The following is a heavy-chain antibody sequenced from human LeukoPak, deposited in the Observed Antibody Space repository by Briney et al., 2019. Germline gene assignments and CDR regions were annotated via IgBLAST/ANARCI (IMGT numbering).Heavy chain of an antibody. CDR3: ARVGSGSRSFDY. J-gene: IGHJ4*02. Sequence: SQTLSLTCTVSGGSISSGDYYWNWIRQPPGKGPEWIGYIHYSGSTYYNPSLKSRVTISVDTSKNQFSLKLNSVTAADTAVYYRARVGSGSRSFDYWGQGTLVTVSS. V-gene: IGHV4-30-4*01. CDR2: IHYSGST. D-gene: IGHD2-15*01. CDR1: GGSISSGDYY.